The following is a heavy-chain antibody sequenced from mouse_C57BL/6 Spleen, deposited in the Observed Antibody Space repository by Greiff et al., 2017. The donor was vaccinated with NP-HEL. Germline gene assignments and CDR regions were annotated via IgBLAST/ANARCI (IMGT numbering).Heavy chain of an antibody. Sequence: DVKLVESGGGLVQPGGSLKLSCAASGFTFSDYYMYWVRQTPEKRLEWVAYISNGGGSTYYPDTVKGRFTISRDNAKNTLYLQMSRLKSEDTAMYYCARQGLRRYFDYWGQSTTLTVSS. D-gene: IGHD2-4*01. CDR2: ISNGGGST. CDR3: ARQGLRRYFDY. J-gene: IGHJ2*01. CDR1: GFTFSDYY. V-gene: IGHV5-12*01.